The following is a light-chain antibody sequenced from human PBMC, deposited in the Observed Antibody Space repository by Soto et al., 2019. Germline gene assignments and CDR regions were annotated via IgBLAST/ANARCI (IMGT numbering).Light chain of an antibody. V-gene: IGKV3-20*01. J-gene: IGKJ1*01. CDR1: QSVSSY. CDR3: QQYGSSSWT. CDR2: GAS. Sequence: EIAMTQSPATLSVSPGERATLFCRASQSVSSYLAWYQQKPGQAPRLLIYGASSRATGIPDRFSGSGSGTDFTLTISRLEPEDFAVYYCQQYGSSSWTFGQGTKV.